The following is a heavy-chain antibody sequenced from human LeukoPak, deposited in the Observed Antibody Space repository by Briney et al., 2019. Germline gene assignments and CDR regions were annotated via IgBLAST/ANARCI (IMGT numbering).Heavy chain of an antibody. V-gene: IGHV4-31*03. CDR2: IYYSGST. D-gene: IGHD1-26*01. J-gene: IGHJ4*02. CDR3: ARAQKGGATTIDY. Sequence: SETLSLTCTVSGGSISSRGYYWSWIRQHPGKGLEWIGYIYYSGSTYYNPSLKSRVTISVDTSKNQFSLKLSSVTAADTAVYYCARAQKGGATTIDYWGQGTLVTVSS. CDR1: GGSISSRGYY.